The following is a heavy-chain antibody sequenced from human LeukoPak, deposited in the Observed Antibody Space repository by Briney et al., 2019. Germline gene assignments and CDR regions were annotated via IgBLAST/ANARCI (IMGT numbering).Heavy chain of an antibody. CDR3: AREIGGARAYYYYYMDV. CDR1: GFTFSSYA. D-gene: IGHD1-26*01. V-gene: IGHV3-23*01. CDR2: ISGSGGST. J-gene: IGHJ6*03. Sequence: GGSLRLSCAASGFTFSSYAMSWVRQAPGKGLEWVSAISGSGGSTYYADSVKGRFTISRDNSKNTLYLQMNSLRAEDTAVYYCAREIGGARAYYYYYMDVWGKGTTVTVSS.